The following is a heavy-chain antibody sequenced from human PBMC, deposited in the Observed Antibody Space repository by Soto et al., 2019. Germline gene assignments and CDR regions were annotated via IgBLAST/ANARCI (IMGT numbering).Heavy chain of an antibody. Sequence: GGSLSLSCAASGFTFSSYGMHWVRQAPGKGLEWVAVISYDGSNKYYADSVKGRFTISRDNSKNTLYLQMNSLRAEDTAVYYCAKDQSSGGSWYYGMDVWGQGTTVTVSS. J-gene: IGHJ6*02. CDR1: GFTFSSYG. V-gene: IGHV3-30*18. CDR2: ISYDGSNK. CDR3: AKDQSSGGSWYYGMDV. D-gene: IGHD2-15*01.